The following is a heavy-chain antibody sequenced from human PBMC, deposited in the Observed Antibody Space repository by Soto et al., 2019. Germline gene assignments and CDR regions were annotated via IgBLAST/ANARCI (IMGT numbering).Heavy chain of an antibody. CDR2: VSAYNGNT. V-gene: IGHV1-18*01. CDR1: GYTFTSYG. D-gene: IGHD3-3*01. Sequence: GASVKVSCKASGYTFTSYGISWVRQAPGQGLEWMGWVSAYNGNTNYAQKLQGRVTMTTDTSTSTAYMELRSLRSDDTDVYYCARGPYYDFWSGYFSETKYYFDYWGQGTLVTVSS. CDR3: ARGPYYDFWSGYFSETKYYFDY. J-gene: IGHJ4*02.